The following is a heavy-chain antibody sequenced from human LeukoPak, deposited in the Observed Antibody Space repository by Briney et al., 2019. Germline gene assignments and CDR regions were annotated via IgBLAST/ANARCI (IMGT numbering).Heavy chain of an antibody. D-gene: IGHD5-18*01. CDR2: ISYTGST. Sequence: SETLSLTCTVSGDFISSSSYYWGWIRQSPGKAMEWIGSISYTGSTYYNPSLKSRVTISIDTSKNQFSLRLSSVTAADTAVYYCARGAAGYSYGWGQGTLVTVSS. CDR1: GDFISSSSYY. J-gene: IGHJ4*02. CDR3: ARGAAGYSYG. V-gene: IGHV4-39*07.